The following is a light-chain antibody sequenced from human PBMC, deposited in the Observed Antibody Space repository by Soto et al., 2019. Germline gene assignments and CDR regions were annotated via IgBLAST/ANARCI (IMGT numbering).Light chain of an antibody. Sequence: QSVLTQPPSVSAAPGQKVTISCSGGSSNIGNNYVSWYQQLPGPAPKLLIYDNDKRPSGIPDRFSGSKSGTSATLGITGLQTGDEADYYCGTWDNSLGDGHVVFGGGTKLTVL. CDR1: SSNIGNNY. CDR2: DND. CDR3: GTWDNSLGDGHVV. J-gene: IGLJ2*01. V-gene: IGLV1-51*01.